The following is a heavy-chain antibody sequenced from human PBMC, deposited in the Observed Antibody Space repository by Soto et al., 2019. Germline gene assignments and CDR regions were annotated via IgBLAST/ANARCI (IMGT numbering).Heavy chain of an antibody. V-gene: IGHV3-30-3*01. CDR2: ISYDGSNK. D-gene: IGHD5-12*01. CDR1: GFTFSSYA. J-gene: IGHJ4*02. Sequence: QVQLVESGGGVVQPGRSLRLSCAAAGFTFSSYAMHGVRQATAKGLEWVAVISYDGSNKYYADSVKGRFTISRDNSKKTLYLQMNSLRAEATAVYYCARAGGVATTRFDYWGQGTLVTGSS. CDR3: ARAGGVATTRFDY.